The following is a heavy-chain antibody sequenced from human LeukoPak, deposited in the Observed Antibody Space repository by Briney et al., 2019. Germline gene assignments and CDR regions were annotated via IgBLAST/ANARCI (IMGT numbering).Heavy chain of an antibody. CDR3: ARDLSTWNGYSDY. V-gene: IGHV3-48*01. J-gene: IGHJ4*02. CDR2: ITPSGNNK. CDR1: GFTFSRYS. D-gene: IGHD3-3*01. Sequence: GGSLRLSCAVSGFTFSRYSLHWVRQAPGKGLEWISYITPSGNNKYYSDSVKGRFTISRDNAKNSVYLQMDSLRAEDTAVYYCARDLSTWNGYSDYWGQGTLVTVSS.